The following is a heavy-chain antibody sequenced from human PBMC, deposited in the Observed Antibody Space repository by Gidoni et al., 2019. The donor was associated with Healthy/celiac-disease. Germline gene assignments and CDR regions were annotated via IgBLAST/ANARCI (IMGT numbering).Heavy chain of an antibody. D-gene: IGHD2-2*01. J-gene: IGHJ6*02. V-gene: IGHV3-33*01. Sequence: QVQLVESGGGVVQPGRSLRLSCAASGFSFSKYGMHWVRQAPGKGLKWVAVIWYDGINKYYADSVKGRFTISRDNSKNTLYLQMNSLRAEDTAVYYCAREGLYCSSTSCYESYYYGMDVRGQGTTVTVSS. CDR2: IWYDGINK. CDR3: AREGLYCSSTSCYESYYYGMDV. CDR1: GFSFSKYG.